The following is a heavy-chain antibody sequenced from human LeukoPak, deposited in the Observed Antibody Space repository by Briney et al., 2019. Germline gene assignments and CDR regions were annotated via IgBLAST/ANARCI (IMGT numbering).Heavy chain of an antibody. CDR3: ARGTGYSSSWYNY. CDR1: GYSISIGYY. D-gene: IGHD6-13*01. CDR2: IYHTGST. J-gene: IGHJ4*02. Sequence: SETLSLICAVSGYSISIGYYWGSIRQPPGKTLEWIGSIYHTGSTYYNPSLKSRVTISVDTSKNQFSLKLSSVTAADTAVYYCARGTGYSSSWYNYWGQGTLVTVSS. V-gene: IGHV4-38-2*01.